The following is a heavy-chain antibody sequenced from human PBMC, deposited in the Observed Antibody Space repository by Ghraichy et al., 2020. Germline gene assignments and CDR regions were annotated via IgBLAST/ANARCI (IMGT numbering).Heavy chain of an antibody. CDR1: GFTFSSYA. J-gene: IGHJ4*02. Sequence: GGSLRLSCAASGFTFSSYAMSWVRQAPGKGLEWVSGISGSGSDTYYADSVKGRFTISRDNSKNTLYLQMNSLRAEDTATYFCAKYEGYYYDSSGFYLDYWGQGTLVTVS. CDR2: ISGSGSDT. CDR3: AKYEGYYYDSSGFYLDY. D-gene: IGHD3-22*01. V-gene: IGHV3-23*01.